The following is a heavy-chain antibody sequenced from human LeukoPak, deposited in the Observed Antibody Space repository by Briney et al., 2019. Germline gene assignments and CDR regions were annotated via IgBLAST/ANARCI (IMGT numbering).Heavy chain of an antibody. CDR1: GYTFTSYY. CDR3: ARDWTDIVVVPSAMRYYYYMDV. CDR2: INPSGGST. V-gene: IGHV1-46*01. J-gene: IGHJ6*03. D-gene: IGHD2-2*01. Sequence: ASVKVSCKASGYTFTSYYMHWVRQAPGQGLEWMGIINPSGGSTSYAQKFQGRVTMTRDTSTSTVYMELSSLRSEDTAVYYCARDWTDIVVVPSAMRYYYYMDVWGKWTTVTVSS.